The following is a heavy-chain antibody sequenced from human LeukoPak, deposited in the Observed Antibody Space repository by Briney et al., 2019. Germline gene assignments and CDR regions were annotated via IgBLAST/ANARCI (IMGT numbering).Heavy chain of an antibody. Sequence: PSETLSPTCTVSGGSISNYYWSWIRQPPGKGLEWIGYIYYSGSTNYNPSLKSRVTISVDTSKNQFSLKLTSVTAADTAVYYCARRLGIAVNYWGQGTLVTVSS. V-gene: IGHV4-59*12. CDR1: GGSISNYY. D-gene: IGHD6-19*01. CDR3: ARRLGIAVNY. CDR2: IYYSGST. J-gene: IGHJ4*02.